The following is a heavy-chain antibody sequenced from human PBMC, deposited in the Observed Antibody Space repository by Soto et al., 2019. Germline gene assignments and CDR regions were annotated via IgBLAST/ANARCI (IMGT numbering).Heavy chain of an antibody. D-gene: IGHD2-8*01. CDR3: VTSYCTKGLCYHRDLFDI. V-gene: IGHV6-1*01. Sequence: SQTLSLIGAIYEGSVSSNSAAWNSIRQSPSRGLEWLGRTYYRSKWYNDYAVSLKSRITINPDTSKNQFSLQLNSVTPEDTAVYYCVTSYCTKGLCYHRDLFDISGQGTMVT. CDR2: TYYRSKWYN. CDR1: EGSVSSNSAA. J-gene: IGHJ3*02.